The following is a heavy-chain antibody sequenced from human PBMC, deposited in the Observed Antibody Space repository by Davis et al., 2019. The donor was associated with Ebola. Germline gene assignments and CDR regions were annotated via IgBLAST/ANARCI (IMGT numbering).Heavy chain of an antibody. Sequence: PGGSLRLSCAASGFTFSSFGMSWVRQAPGKGLEWISAMSASGGVTHYADSVKGRFAISRDNAKNSLYLQMNSLRAEDTAVYFCARDSSGWRPLDYWGQGTLVTVSS. CDR2: MSASGGVT. J-gene: IGHJ4*02. D-gene: IGHD6-19*01. V-gene: IGHV3-23*01. CDR3: ARDSSGWRPLDY. CDR1: GFTFSSFG.